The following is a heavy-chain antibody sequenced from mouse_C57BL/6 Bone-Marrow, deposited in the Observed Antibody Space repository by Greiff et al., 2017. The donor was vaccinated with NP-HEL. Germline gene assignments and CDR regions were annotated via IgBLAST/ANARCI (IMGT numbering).Heavy chain of an antibody. Sequence: DVMLVESGGGLVKPGGSLKLSCAASGFTFSSYAMSWVRQTPEKRLEWVATISAGGSYTYYPDNVKGRFTISRDNAKNNLYLQMSHLKSEDTAMDYGATARASFAYWGQGTVVTVSA. CDR3: ATARASFAY. J-gene: IGHJ3*01. CDR1: GFTFSSYA. D-gene: IGHD3-1*01. V-gene: IGHV5-4*03. CDR2: ISAGGSYT.